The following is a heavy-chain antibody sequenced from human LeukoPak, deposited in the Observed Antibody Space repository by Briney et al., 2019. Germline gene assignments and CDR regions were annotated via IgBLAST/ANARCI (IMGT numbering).Heavy chain of an antibody. V-gene: IGHV4-39*01. CDR3: ARRGWVSGGYYFDY. CDR1: GGSISSSSYY. Sequence: PSETLSLTCTVSGGSISSSSYYWGWIRQPPGKGLEWIGSIYYSGSTYYNPSLKSRVTISVDTSKNQFSLKLSSVTAAVTAVYYCARRGWVSGGYYFDYWGQGTLVTVSS. J-gene: IGHJ4*02. D-gene: IGHD1-26*01. CDR2: IYYSGST.